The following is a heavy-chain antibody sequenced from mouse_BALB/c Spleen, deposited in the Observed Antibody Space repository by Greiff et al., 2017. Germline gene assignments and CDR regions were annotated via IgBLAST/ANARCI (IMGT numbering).Heavy chain of an antibody. V-gene: IGHV2-6-5*01. J-gene: IGHJ4*01. CDR1: GFSLTDYG. CDR3: AKGQFPYYYAMDY. Sequence: VMLVESGPGLVAPSQSLSITCTVSGFSLTDYGVSWIRQPPGKGLEWLGVIWGGGSTYYNSALKSRLSISKDNSKSQVFLKMNSLQTDDTAMYYCAKGQFPYYYAMDYWGQGTSVTVSS. CDR2: IWGGGST.